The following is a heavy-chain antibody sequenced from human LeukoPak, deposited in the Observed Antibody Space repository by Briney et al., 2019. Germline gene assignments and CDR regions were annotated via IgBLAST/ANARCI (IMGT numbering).Heavy chain of an antibody. V-gene: IGHV1-18*04. CDR1: GYTFTGYY. CDR3: ALGDILTGYWAEYLEY. D-gene: IGHD3-9*01. J-gene: IGHJ4*02. Sequence: ASMKVSCKASGYTFTGYYMHWVRQAPGQGLEWMGWISGHNGDTNYARKFQGRVTLASETSTRTGYLEVKSLRSDDTAMYYCALGDILTGYWAEYLEYWGQGTLVTVSS. CDR2: ISGHNGDT.